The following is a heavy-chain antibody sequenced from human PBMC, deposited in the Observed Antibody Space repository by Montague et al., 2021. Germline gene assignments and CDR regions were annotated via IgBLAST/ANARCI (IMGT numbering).Heavy chain of an antibody. CDR3: ARGGWQLSFDY. V-gene: IGHV3-66*01. CDR2: IYSDNST. J-gene: IGHJ3*01. D-gene: IGHD6-13*01. Sequence: SLRLSCAVSGFTVRSNYMSWVRQAPGKGLEWVSIIYSDNSTYYADSVKGRFTIIRDNSKNTLYLQINSLRAEDTAVFYCARGGWQLSFDYWGQGTMVTVSS. CDR1: GFTVRSNY.